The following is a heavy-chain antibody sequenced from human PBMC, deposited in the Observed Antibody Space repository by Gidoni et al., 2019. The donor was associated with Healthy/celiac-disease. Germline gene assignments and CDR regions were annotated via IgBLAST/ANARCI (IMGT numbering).Heavy chain of an antibody. J-gene: IGHJ6*02. CDR1: GFTFDDYA. Sequence: EVQLLESGGGLVQPDSSLRLSCAASGFTFDDYAMHWVRQAPGKGLEWVSGISWNSGSIGYADSVKGRFTISRDNAKNSLYLQMNSLRAEDTALYYCAKAAQLLGYYYYGMDVWGQGTTVTVSS. CDR3: AKAAQLLGYYYYGMDV. V-gene: IGHV3-9*01. D-gene: IGHD2-2*01. CDR2: ISWNSGSI.